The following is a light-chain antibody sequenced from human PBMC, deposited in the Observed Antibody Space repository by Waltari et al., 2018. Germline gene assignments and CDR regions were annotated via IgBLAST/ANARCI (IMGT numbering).Light chain of an antibody. J-gene: IGLJ3*02. V-gene: IGLV8-61*01. CDR2: DTT. CDR1: SGSVSAAHY. CDR3: ALSMGSGIWV. Sequence: QTVVTQEQSLSVSPGGTVTLPCGLSSGSVSAAHYPYWFQQAPGQAPRTLTFDTTTRSSGVPDRFSGSILDNKAALTITGAQAEDECDYYCALSMGSGIWVFGGGTKLTVL.